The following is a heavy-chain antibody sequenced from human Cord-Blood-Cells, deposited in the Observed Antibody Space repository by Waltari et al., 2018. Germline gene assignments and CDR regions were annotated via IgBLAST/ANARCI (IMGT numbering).Heavy chain of an antibody. CDR1: GGSFSGYY. Sequence: QVQLQQWGAGLLKPSETLSLTCAVYGGSFSGYYWSWIRQPPGKGLEWIGEINHSGSTNYNPSRKSRVTISVDTSKNQFSLKLSSVTAADTAVYYCARPSGLYSSGWYYFDYWGQGTLVTVSS. V-gene: IGHV4-34*01. CDR3: ARPSGLYSSGWYYFDY. J-gene: IGHJ4*02. CDR2: INHSGST. D-gene: IGHD6-19*01.